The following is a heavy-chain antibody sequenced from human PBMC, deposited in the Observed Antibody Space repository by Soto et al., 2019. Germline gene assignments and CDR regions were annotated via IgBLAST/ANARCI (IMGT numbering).Heavy chain of an antibody. V-gene: IGHV3-30*18. Sequence: QVQLVESGGGVVQPGRSLRLSCAASGFTFSSYGMHWVRQAPGKGLEWVAVISYDGSNKYYADSVKGRFTISRDNSKNTLYLQMNSLRAEDTAVYYCAKDERTYYYDSSGSPRGAFDIWGQGTMVTVSS. CDR3: AKDERTYYYDSSGSPRGAFDI. J-gene: IGHJ3*02. D-gene: IGHD3-22*01. CDR2: ISYDGSNK. CDR1: GFTFSSYG.